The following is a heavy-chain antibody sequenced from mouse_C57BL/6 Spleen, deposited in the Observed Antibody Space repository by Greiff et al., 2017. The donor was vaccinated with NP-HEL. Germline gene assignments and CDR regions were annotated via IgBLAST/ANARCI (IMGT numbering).Heavy chain of an antibody. Sequence: QVQLQQSGAELVMPGASVKLSCKASGYTFTSYWMHWVKQRPGQGLEWIGEIDPSDSYTNYNQKFKGKSTLTVDKSSSTAYMQLSSLTSEDSAVYYCARRGAFYGNYGYFDVWGTGTTVTVSS. CDR3: ARRGAFYGNYGYFDV. CDR2: IDPSDSYT. V-gene: IGHV1-69*01. CDR1: GYTFTSYW. D-gene: IGHD2-1*01. J-gene: IGHJ1*03.